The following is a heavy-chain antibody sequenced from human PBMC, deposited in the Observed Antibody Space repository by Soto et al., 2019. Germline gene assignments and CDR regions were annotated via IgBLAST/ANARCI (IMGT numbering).Heavy chain of an antibody. CDR2: ISHDGKNS. CDR1: GFSFGTHD. V-gene: IGHV3-30*18. CDR3: AKDPGYYDLLTGLYSHSFDI. D-gene: IGHD3-9*01. J-gene: IGHJ3*02. Sequence: QPGGSLRLSCAASGFSFGTHDMHWVRQAPGKGLEWVAMISHDGKNSYYVYSVKGRFTISRYNSRNTLFLLLNSLRPEDTAVYYCAKDPGYYDLLTGLYSHSFDIWGQGTKVTVSS.